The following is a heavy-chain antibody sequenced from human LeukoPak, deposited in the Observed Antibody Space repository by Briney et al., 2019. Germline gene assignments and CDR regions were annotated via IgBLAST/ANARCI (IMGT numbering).Heavy chain of an antibody. CDR2: IYYSGRT. CDR1: GASIASHSW. Sequence: SETLSLTCAVSGASIASHSWWSWVRQHPGKGLEWIGYIYYSGRTYYNPSLKSRVTISVDTSKNQFSLKLSSVTAADTAVYYCARVRDGDYGYIGFDPWGQGTLVTVSS. D-gene: IGHD4-17*01. V-gene: IGHV4-31*11. J-gene: IGHJ5*02. CDR3: ARVRDGDYGYIGFDP.